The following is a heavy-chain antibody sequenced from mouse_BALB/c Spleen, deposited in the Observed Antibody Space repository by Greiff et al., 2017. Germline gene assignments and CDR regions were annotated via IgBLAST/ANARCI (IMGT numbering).Heavy chain of an antibody. J-gene: IGHJ4*01. V-gene: IGHV1-4*02. CDR2: INPSSGYT. D-gene: IGHD2-10*01. CDR1: GYTFTSYT. CDR3: ARSAYYGYAMDY. Sequence: QVQLKQSAAELARPGASVKMSCKASGYTFTSYTMHWVKQRPGQGLEWIGYINPSSGYTEYNQKFKDKTTLTADKSSSTAYMQLSSLTSEDSAVYYCARSAYYGYAMDYWGQGTSVTVSS.